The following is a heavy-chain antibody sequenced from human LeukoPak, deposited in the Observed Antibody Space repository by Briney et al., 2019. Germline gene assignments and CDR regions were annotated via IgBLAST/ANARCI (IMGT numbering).Heavy chain of an antibody. Sequence: GSSVKVSCKASGGTFSSYAISWVRQAPGQGLEWMGRIIPILGIANYAQKSQGRVTITADKSTSTAYMELSSLRSEDTAVYYCARSLRYFDWLAYYYYGMDVWGQGTTVTVSS. CDR3: ARSLRYFDWLAYYYYGMDV. CDR2: IIPILGIA. J-gene: IGHJ6*02. D-gene: IGHD3-9*01. V-gene: IGHV1-69*04. CDR1: GGTFSSYA.